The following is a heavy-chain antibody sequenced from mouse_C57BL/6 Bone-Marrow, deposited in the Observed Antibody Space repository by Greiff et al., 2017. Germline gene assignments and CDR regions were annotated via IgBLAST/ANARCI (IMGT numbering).Heavy chain of an antibody. CDR2: INPGSGGT. V-gene: IGHV1-54*01. Sequence: VQVVESGAELVRPGTSVKVSCKASGYAFTNYLIEWVKQRPGQGLEWIGVINPGSGGTNYNEKFKGKATLTADKSSSTAYMQLSSLTSEDSAVYFCATLYGNWFAYWGQGTLVTVSA. D-gene: IGHD2-1*01. CDR3: ATLYGNWFAY. J-gene: IGHJ3*01. CDR1: GYAFTNYL.